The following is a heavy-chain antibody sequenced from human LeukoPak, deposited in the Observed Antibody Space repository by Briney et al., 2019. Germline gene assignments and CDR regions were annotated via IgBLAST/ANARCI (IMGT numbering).Heavy chain of an antibody. CDR3: AREDTHVWFGDNYFDY. V-gene: IGHV3-48*04. D-gene: IGHD3-10*01. CDR2: IFSCGSTL. Sequence: GGSLRLSCEASGFPFSAYWMSWVREAPGEGLEGGSYIFSCGSTLYYADSVKGRFTISRDNAKNSLYMQMNSLRAEDTAVYYCAREDTHVWFGDNYFDYWGQGTLVTVSS. CDR1: GFPFSAYW. J-gene: IGHJ4*02.